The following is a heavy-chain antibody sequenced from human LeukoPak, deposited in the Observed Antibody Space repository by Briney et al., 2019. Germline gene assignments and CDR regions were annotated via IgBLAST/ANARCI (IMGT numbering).Heavy chain of an antibody. J-gene: IGHJ5*02. CDR3: ARILLETYSSGWANWFDP. CDR1: GFSLSNARMG. CDR2: IFSNDEK. D-gene: IGHD6-19*01. Sequence: ESGPVLVEPTETLTLTCTVSGFSLSNARMGVSWIRQPPGKALEWLAHIFSNDEKSYSTSLKSRLTISKDTSKSQVVLTMTNMDPVDTATYYCARILLETYSSGWANWFDPWGQGTLVTVSS. V-gene: IGHV2-26*01.